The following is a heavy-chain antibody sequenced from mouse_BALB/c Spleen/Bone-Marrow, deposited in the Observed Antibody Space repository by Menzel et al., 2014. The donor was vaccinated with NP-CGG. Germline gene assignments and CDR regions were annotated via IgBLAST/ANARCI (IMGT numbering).Heavy chain of an antibody. Sequence: EVMLVESGGGLVQPGGSLRLSCATSGSTFTDYYMSWVRRPPGKALEWLGFIRNKANGYTTEYSASVKGRFTISRDNSQSILYLQMNTLRAEDSATYYCATGWFAYWGQGTLVTVSA. J-gene: IGHJ3*01. CDR1: GSTFTDYY. CDR3: ATGWFAY. CDR2: IRNKANGYTT. V-gene: IGHV7-3*02.